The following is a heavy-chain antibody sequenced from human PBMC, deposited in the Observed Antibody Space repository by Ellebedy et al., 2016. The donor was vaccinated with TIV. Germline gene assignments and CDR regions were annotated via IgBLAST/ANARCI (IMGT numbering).Heavy chain of an antibody. D-gene: IGHD4-17*01. V-gene: IGHV3-7*01. Sequence: GGSLRLSCAASGFSFRSYWMSWVRQAPGKGLEWVANIYQDGSDKYYVDSVKGRLTISRDNANKSLFLQMNSLRVEDTAVYYCARRGSYGDYAVQVNSWFDTWGQGTLVTVSS. CDR1: GFSFRSYW. J-gene: IGHJ5*02. CDR2: IYQDGSDK. CDR3: ARRGSYGDYAVQVNSWFDT.